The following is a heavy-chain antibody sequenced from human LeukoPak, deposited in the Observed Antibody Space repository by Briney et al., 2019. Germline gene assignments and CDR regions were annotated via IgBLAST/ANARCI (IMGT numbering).Heavy chain of an antibody. J-gene: IGHJ4*02. CDR3: AAIVGATTYFDY. CDR1: GGTFSSYA. V-gene: IGHV1-69*04. D-gene: IGHD1-26*01. Sequence: SVKVSCKASGGTFSSYAISWVRQAPGQGLEWMGRIIPILGIANYAQKFQGRVTITADKSTSTAYMELSSLRSEDTAVYYCAAIVGATTYFDYWGQGTLVTVSS. CDR2: IIPILGIA.